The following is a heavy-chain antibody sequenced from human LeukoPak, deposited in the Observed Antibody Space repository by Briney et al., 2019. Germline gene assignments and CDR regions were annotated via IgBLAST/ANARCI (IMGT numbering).Heavy chain of an antibody. CDR2: ISYDGSNK. CDR1: GFTFSSYA. J-gene: IGHJ4*02. CDR3: ARDPVLWFGELLPAPIIDY. V-gene: IGHV3-30-3*01. D-gene: IGHD3-10*01. Sequence: GGSLRLSCAASGFTFSSYAMHWVRQAPGKGLEWVAVISYDGSNKYYADSVKGRFTISRDNSKNTLYLQMNSLRAEDTAVYYCARDPVLWFGELLPAPIIDYWGQGTLVTVSS.